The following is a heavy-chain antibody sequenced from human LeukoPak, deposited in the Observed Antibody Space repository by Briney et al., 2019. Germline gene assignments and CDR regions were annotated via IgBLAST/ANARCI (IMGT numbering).Heavy chain of an antibody. CDR3: ARLHYSSSGKRFDY. Sequence: ASVKVSCKASGYTFTGYYMHWVRQAPGQGLEWMGWINPNSGGTNYAQKFQGRVTMTRDTSISTAYMELSRLRSDDTAVYYCARLHYSSSGKRFDYWGQGTLVTVSS. CDR2: INPNSGGT. V-gene: IGHV1-2*02. D-gene: IGHD6-13*01. CDR1: GYTFTGYY. J-gene: IGHJ4*02.